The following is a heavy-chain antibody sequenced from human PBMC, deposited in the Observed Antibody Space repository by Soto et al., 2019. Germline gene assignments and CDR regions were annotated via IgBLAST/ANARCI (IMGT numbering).Heavy chain of an antibody. CDR1: GYTFTIYY. Sequence: ASVKVSCKASGYTFTIYYMHCVLQSPLQWLDWMGIINPSGGSTSYAQKFQGRVTMTRDTSTSTVYMELSSLRSEDTAVYYCARDPITIFGVVISPYYYYGMDVWGQGTTVTVSS. J-gene: IGHJ6*02. CDR2: INPSGGST. D-gene: IGHD3-3*01. CDR3: ARDPITIFGVVISPYYYYGMDV. V-gene: IGHV1-46*01.